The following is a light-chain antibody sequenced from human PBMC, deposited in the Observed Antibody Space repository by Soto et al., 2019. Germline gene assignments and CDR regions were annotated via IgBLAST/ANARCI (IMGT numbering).Light chain of an antibody. CDR2: EVT. CDR3: SSYSDSITRV. J-gene: IGLJ1*01. Sequence: QSALTQPASVSGSPGQSITISCTGTSSDVGGYTYVSWYQQHPGKAPKLMIYEVTNRPSGVSNRFSGSKSGNMASLTISGLQAEDEADYYCSSYSDSITRVFGTGTQLTVL. CDR1: SSDVGGYTY. V-gene: IGLV2-14*01.